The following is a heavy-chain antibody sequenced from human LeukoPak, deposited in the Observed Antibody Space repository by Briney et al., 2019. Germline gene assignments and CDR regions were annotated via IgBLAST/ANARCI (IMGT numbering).Heavy chain of an antibody. CDR2: ISGSGGST. J-gene: IGHJ4*02. CDR1: GFTFSSYA. Sequence: GGSLRLSCAASGFTFSSYAMSWVRQAPGKGLEWVSAISGSGGSTYYADSVKGRFTISRDNSKNTLYLQMNSMRAEDTAVYYCAKPRIPAAFFYYFDYWGRGTLVTVSS. V-gene: IGHV3-23*01. D-gene: IGHD2-2*01. CDR3: AKPRIPAAFFYYFDY.